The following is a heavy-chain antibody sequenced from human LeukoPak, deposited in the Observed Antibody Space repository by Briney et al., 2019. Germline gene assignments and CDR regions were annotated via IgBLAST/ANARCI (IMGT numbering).Heavy chain of an antibody. CDR3: ARPRMVRGIIYAFDI. J-gene: IGHJ3*02. CDR1: GGSISNYY. Sequence: PSETLSLTCSVSGGSISNYYWSWIRQPPGKGLEWIGYIYNSGSTNYNPSLKSRVIISVDTSKNQFSLKLSSVTAADTAVYYCARPRMVRGIIYAFDIWGQGTMVTVSS. D-gene: IGHD3-10*01. CDR2: IYNSGST. V-gene: IGHV4-59*08.